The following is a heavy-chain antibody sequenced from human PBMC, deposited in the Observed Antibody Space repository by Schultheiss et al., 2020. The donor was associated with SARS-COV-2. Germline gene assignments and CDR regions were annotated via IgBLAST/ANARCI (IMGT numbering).Heavy chain of an antibody. CDR2: IWYDGSNK. V-gene: IGHV3-33*08. CDR3: ARSIAAAGQDYYYYGMDV. J-gene: IGHJ6*02. Sequence: GGSLRLSCAASGFTFSSYGMHWVRQAPGKGLEWVAVIWYDGSNKYYADSVKGRFTISRDNSKNTLYLQMNSLRAEDTAVYYCARSIAAAGQDYYYYGMDVWGQGATVT. D-gene: IGHD6-13*01. CDR1: GFTFSSYG.